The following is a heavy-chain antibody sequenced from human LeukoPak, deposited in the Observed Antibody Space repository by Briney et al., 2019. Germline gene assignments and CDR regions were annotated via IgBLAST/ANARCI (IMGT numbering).Heavy chain of an antibody. CDR3: ASAASRNWGGYFDY. CDR1: GFTFSSYA. D-gene: IGHD7-27*01. V-gene: IGHV3-30*04. Sequence: GGSLRLSCAASGFTFSSYAMHWVRQAPGKGLEWVAVISYDGSNKYYADSVKGRFTISRDNSKNTLYLQMNSLRAEDTAVYYCASAASRNWGGYFDYWGQGTLVTVSS. J-gene: IGHJ4*02. CDR2: ISYDGSNK.